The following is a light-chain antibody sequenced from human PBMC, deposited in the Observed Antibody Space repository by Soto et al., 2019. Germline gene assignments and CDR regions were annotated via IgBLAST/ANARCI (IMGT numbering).Light chain of an antibody. CDR2: GAS. J-gene: IGKJ4*01. CDR3: QQYGSSPGT. CDR1: QSVSSSY. V-gene: IGKV3-20*01. Sequence: EIVLTQSPGTLSLSPGERATLSCRASQSVSSSYLAWYQQKPGQAPRLLIYGASSRATGIPDRFSGSGSGTDFTLTISRLEPEDFAVYYCQQYGSSPGTFGGGTKEKIK.